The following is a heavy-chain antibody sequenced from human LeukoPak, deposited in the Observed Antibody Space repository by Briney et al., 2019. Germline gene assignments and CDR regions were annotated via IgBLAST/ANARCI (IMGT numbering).Heavy chain of an antibody. D-gene: IGHD6-19*01. Sequence: GASVKVSCKASGYTFTSYGISWVRQAPGQGLEWMGRIIPIFGTANYAQKFQGRVTITTDESTSTAYMELSSLRSEDTAVYYCARNAQWLAYYFDYWGQGTLVTVSS. CDR1: GYTFTSYG. CDR2: IIPIFGTA. CDR3: ARNAQWLAYYFDY. J-gene: IGHJ4*02. V-gene: IGHV1-69*05.